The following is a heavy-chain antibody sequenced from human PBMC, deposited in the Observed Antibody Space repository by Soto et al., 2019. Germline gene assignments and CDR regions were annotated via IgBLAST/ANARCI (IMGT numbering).Heavy chain of an antibody. CDR2: IIPIFGTP. CDR3: AAPRTDGYKVPDPSTYYYYGLDV. J-gene: IGHJ6*02. Sequence: VASVKVSCKAFGGSFSTYAISWVRQAPGQGLEWMGGIIPIFGTPNYAQKFQGRVTITADRSTSTAYLELNSLRSEDTAVYYCAAPRTDGYKVPDPSTYYYYGLDVWGQGTTVTVSS. V-gene: IGHV1-69*06. CDR1: GGSFSTYA. D-gene: IGHD5-12*01.